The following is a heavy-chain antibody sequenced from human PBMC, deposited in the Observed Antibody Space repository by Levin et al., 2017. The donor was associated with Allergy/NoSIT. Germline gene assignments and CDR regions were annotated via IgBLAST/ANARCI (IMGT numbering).Heavy chain of an antibody. CDR1: GYTFTSYG. D-gene: IGHD2-2*01. V-gene: IGHV1-18*01. CDR3: ARDSIPYCSSTSCYDYFDY. CDR2: ISAYNGNT. Sequence: GESLKISCKASGYTFTSYGISWVRQAPGQGLEWMGWISAYNGNTNYAQKLQGRVTMTTDTSTSTAYMELRSLRSDDTAVYYCARDSIPYCSSTSCYDYFDYWGQGTLVTVSS. J-gene: IGHJ4*02.